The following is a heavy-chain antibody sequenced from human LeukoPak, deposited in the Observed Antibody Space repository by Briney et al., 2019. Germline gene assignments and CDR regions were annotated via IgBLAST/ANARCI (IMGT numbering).Heavy chain of an antibody. CDR2: IRYDGSNK. CDR3: AKAERIMITFGESYFDY. V-gene: IGHV3-30*02. Sequence: GGSLRLSCAASGFTFSSYGMHWVRQAPGKGLEWVAFIRYDGSNKYYADSVKGRFTISRDNSKNTLYLQMNSLRAEDTAVYYCAKAERIMITFGESYFDYWGQGTLVTVSS. CDR1: GFTFSSYG. J-gene: IGHJ4*02. D-gene: IGHD3-16*01.